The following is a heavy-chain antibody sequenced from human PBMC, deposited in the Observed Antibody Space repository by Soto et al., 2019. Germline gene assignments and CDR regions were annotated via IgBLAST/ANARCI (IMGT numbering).Heavy chain of an antibody. CDR2: ISGSGGST. D-gene: IGHD6-13*01. V-gene: IGHV3-23*01. Sequence: GVSLRLSCAASGFTFSSYAMSWVRQAPGKGLEWVSAISGSGGSTYYADSVKGRFTISRDNSKNTLYLQMNSLRAEDTAVYYCAKDLSSSWYNWFDPWGQGTLVTVSS. J-gene: IGHJ5*02. CDR1: GFTFSSYA. CDR3: AKDLSSSWYNWFDP.